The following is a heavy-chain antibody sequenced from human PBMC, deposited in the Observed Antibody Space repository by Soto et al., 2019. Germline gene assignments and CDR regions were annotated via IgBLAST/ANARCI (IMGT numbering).Heavy chain of an antibody. CDR2: IGTAGDT. Sequence: PGGSLRLSCAASGFTFSSYDMHWVRQATGKGLEWVSAIGTAGDTCYPGSVKGRFTISRENAKNSLYLQMNSLRAGDTAVYYCARGGFHDILTGPDYWGQGT. V-gene: IGHV3-13*01. D-gene: IGHD3-9*01. CDR1: GFTFSSYD. CDR3: ARGGFHDILTGPDY. J-gene: IGHJ4*02.